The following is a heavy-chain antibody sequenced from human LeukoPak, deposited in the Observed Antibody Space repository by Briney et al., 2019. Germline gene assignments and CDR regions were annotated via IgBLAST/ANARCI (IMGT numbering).Heavy chain of an antibody. D-gene: IGHD3-22*01. CDR3: ARGYDSSGYYPDY. CDR1: GFTFSSYE. CDR2: ISSSGSTI. J-gene: IGHJ4*02. V-gene: IGHV3-48*03. Sequence: GGSLRLSCAASGFTFSSYEMNWVRQAPGKGLEWVSYISSSGSTIYYADSVKGRFTISRDNAENSLYLRMNSLRAEDTAVYYCARGYDSSGYYPDYWGQGTLVTVSS.